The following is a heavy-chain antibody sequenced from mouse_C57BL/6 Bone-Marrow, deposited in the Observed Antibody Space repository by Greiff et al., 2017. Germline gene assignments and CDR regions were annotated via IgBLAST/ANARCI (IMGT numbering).Heavy chain of an antibody. D-gene: IGHD3-2*02. Sequence: VKLQQSGPGLVAPSQSLSITCTVSGFSLTSYAISWVRQPPGKGLEWLGVIWTGGGTNYNSALKSRLSISKDNSKSQVFLKMNSLQTDDTARYYCARLDSSGFAWFAYWGQGTLVTVSA. J-gene: IGHJ3*01. V-gene: IGHV2-9-1*01. CDR1: GFSLTSYA. CDR3: ARLDSSGFAWFAY. CDR2: IWTGGGT.